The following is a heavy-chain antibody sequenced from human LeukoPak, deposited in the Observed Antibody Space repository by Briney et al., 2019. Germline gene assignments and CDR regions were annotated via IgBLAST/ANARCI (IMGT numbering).Heavy chain of an antibody. J-gene: IGHJ4*02. CDR2: IIPIFGTA. V-gene: IGHV1-69*13. CDR1: GGTFSGYA. Sequence: SVKVSCTASGGTFSGYAISWVRQAPGQGLEWMGGIIPIFGTANYAQKFQGRVTITADESTSTAYMELSSLRSEDTAVYYCARKQQLVMGPFDYWGQGTLVTVSS. CDR3: ARKQQLVMGPFDY. D-gene: IGHD6-13*01.